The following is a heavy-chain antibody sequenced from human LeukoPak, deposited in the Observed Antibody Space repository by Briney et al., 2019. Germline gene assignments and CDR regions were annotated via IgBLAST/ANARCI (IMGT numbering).Heavy chain of an antibody. Sequence: SETLSLTCYVSGRSLTNYYWIWLRQPAGKGREWIGRIYPSRTNNYNPSLKSRLTISIDTSKKHFSLNMRFLIAADTAGFYCATDRGHGPCDSWGPGTLVTVSS. CDR1: GRSLTNYY. J-gene: IGHJ4*02. V-gene: IGHV4-4*07. D-gene: IGHD3-10*01. CDR2: IYPSRTN. CDR3: ATDRGHGPCDS.